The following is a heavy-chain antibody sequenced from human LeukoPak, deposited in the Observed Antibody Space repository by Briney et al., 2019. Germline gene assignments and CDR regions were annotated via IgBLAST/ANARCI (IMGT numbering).Heavy chain of an antibody. D-gene: IGHD5-18*01. V-gene: IGHV3-30*02. CDR3: AKLLTGGYNSGQNDY. CDR2: IRYDGNNK. J-gene: IGHJ4*02. CDR1: GFTFSSYG. Sequence: GGSLRLSCAASGFTFSSYGMHWVRQAPGKGLEWVAFIRYDGNNKYYADSVKGRFTISRDNSKNTLYLQMNSLRAEDTAVYCCAKLLTGGYNSGQNDYWGQGILVTVSS.